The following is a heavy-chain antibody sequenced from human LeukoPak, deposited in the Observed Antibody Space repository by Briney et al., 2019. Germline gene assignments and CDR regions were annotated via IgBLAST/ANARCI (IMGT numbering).Heavy chain of an antibody. CDR2: ISGRGGST. V-gene: IGHV3-23*01. J-gene: IGHJ4*02. D-gene: IGHD6-19*01. CDR1: GFTFSSYA. Sequence: PGVSLRLSCAASGFTFSSYAMSWVRQAPGKGLEWVSAISGRGGSTYYADSVKGRFTISRDNSKNTLYLQMNSLRAEDTAVYYCAKQLPAAGTFDYWGQGTLVTVSS. CDR3: AKQLPAAGTFDY.